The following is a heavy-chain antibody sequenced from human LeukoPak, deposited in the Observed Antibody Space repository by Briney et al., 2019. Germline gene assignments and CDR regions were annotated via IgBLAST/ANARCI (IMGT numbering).Heavy chain of an antibody. CDR3: ASPVGFKYGSDDFAI. J-gene: IGHJ3*02. CDR2: ITPIFHTT. D-gene: IGHD3-10*01. CDR1: GDTFSNYA. V-gene: IGHV1-69*05. Sequence: SVKVSCKASGDTFSNYAINWVRQAPGQGLEWMGGITPIFHTTNYAQKFQGRVTITTEESTSTAYMELSSLGSEDTAVYYCASPVGFKYGSDDFAIWGQGTLVTVSS.